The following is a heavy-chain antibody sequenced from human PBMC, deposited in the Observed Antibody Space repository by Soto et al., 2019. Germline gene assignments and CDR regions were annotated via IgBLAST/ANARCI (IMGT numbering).Heavy chain of an antibody. CDR2: ISWNSGSI. CDR3: VTTFPGPSTQYYFDY. V-gene: IGHV3-9*01. J-gene: IGHJ4*02. D-gene: IGHD3-16*01. Sequence: GGSLRLSCAASGFTFDDYAMHWVRQAPGKGLEWVSGISWNSGSIGYADSVKGRFTISRDNAKNSLYLQMNSLRAEDTALYYCVTTFPGPSTQYYFDYWGQGTLVTVSS. CDR1: GFTFDDYA.